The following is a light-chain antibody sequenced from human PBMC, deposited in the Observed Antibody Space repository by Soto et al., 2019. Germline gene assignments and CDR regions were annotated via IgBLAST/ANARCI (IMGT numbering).Light chain of an antibody. V-gene: IGKV3-11*01. CDR2: EVS. Sequence: EIVLTQSPATLSLSPGERATLSCRASQTVSSSLAWYQQKPGQAPRLLIYEVSNRATGIPARFSGSESGADFTLTISSLEPGDFALYYCQQRGNWPPITFGQGTRLEIK. CDR1: QTVSSS. J-gene: IGKJ5*01. CDR3: QQRGNWPPIT.